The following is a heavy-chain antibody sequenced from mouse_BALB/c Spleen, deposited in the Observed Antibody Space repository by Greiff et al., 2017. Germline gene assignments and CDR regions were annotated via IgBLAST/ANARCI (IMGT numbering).Heavy chain of an antibody. CDR3: ARSYDYDWFAY. J-gene: IGHJ3*01. V-gene: IGHV1S56*01. D-gene: IGHD2-4*01. CDR2: IYPGNVNT. CDR1: GYTFTSYY. Sequence: VQLQQSGPELVKPGASVRISCKASGYTFTSYYIHWVKQRPGQGLEWIGWIYPGNVNTKYNEKFKGKATLTADKSSSTAYMQLSSLTSEDSAVYFCARSYDYDWFAYWGQGTLVTVSA.